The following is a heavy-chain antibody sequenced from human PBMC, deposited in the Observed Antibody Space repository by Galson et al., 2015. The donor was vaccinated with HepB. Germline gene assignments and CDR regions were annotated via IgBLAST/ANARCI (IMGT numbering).Heavy chain of an antibody. CDR3: ARGWGDYGDYISYGMDV. CDR2: MNPYSGST. CDR1: GYTFIDYD. Sequence: SVKVSCKASGYTFIDYDINWVRQATGQGLEWMGWMNPYSGSTGYAQNLQGRVTMTRDTAIGTAYMELSSLRSEDTAVYYCARGWGDYGDYISYGMDVWGQGTTVTVFS. V-gene: IGHV1-8*01. D-gene: IGHD4-17*01. J-gene: IGHJ6*02.